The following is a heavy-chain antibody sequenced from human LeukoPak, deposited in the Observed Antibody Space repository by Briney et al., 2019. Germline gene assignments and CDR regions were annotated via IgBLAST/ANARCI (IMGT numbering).Heavy chain of an antibody. Sequence: PGGSLRLSRAASGFTASSTYVSWVRQAPGRGLEWVSVIYSDGTTYYADSVKGRFTISRDNSKNTLYLQMNNLRAEDTAMYYCAKGVTPTYWGQGTLVTVSS. CDR1: GFTASSTY. V-gene: IGHV3-66*01. D-gene: IGHD3-10*01. J-gene: IGHJ4*02. CDR2: IYSDGTT. CDR3: AKGVTPTY.